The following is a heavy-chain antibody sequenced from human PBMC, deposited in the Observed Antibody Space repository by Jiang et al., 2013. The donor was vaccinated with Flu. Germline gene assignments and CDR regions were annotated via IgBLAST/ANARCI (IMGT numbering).Heavy chain of an antibody. Sequence: GAEVKKPGASVNISCKASGYTFTSYYLHWVRQAPGHGLEWMGIIHPGGGYTNYAQTFQGRVTMTRDTSTRTVYMELSSLKSEDTAMYFCARSHQLLPFDFWGLGTLITVSS. J-gene: IGHJ4*02. CDR1: GYTFTSYY. CDR3: ARSHQLLPFDF. V-gene: IGHV1-46*01. CDR2: IHPGGGYT. D-gene: IGHD2-2*01.